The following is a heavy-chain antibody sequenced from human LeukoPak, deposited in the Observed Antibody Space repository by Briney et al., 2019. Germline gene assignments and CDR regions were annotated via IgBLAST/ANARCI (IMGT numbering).Heavy chain of an antibody. CDR3: VGHCTSTSCTWDY. J-gene: IGHJ4*02. D-gene: IGHD2-2*01. CDR1: GFTFSSYA. V-gene: IGHV3-23*01. CDR2: VSGSGGNT. Sequence: PGGSLRLSCAASGFTFSSYAVSWVRQAPGKGLEWVSDVSGSGGNTYYADSVKGRFTISRDSSKNTLFLQMNSLRVEDTAVYYCVGHCTSTSCTWDYWGQGTLLTVSS.